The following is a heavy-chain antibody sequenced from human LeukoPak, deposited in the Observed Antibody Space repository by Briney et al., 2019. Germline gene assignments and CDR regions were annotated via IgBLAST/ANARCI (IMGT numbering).Heavy chain of an antibody. D-gene: IGHD2-2*01. CDR3: AKVGPGAIYFVSDY. CDR2: VSWDGGST. Sequence: GGSLRLSCAASGFTFDDYAMHWVRQAPGKGLEWVPLVSWDGGSTYYADSAKGRFTISRDNSKNTQYLQMNSLRAEDTAVYYCAKVGPGAIYFVSDYWGQGTLVTVSS. CDR1: GFTFDDYA. V-gene: IGHV3-43D*03. J-gene: IGHJ4*02.